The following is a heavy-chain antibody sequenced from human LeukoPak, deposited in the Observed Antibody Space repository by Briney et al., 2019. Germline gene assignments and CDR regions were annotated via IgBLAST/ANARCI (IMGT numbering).Heavy chain of an antibody. CDR1: GFTFSSYA. D-gene: IGHD6-19*01. CDR3: VTSHLYSSGWYSLFDY. CDR2: ISSNGGST. J-gene: IGHJ4*02. V-gene: IGHV3-64D*06. Sequence: GGSLRLSCSASGFTFSSYAMHWVRQAPGKGLEYVSAISSNGGSTYYADSVKGRFTISRDNSKNTLYLQMSSLRAEDTAVYYCVTSHLYSSGWYSLFDYWGQGTLVTVSS.